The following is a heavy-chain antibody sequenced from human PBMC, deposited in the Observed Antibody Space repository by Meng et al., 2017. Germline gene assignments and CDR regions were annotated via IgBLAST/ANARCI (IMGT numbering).Heavy chain of an antibody. J-gene: IGHJ6*02. D-gene: IGHD3-10*01. CDR1: GFTFSSYA. V-gene: IGHV3-30*01. CDR3: ARAEDYYGSGRPKYYYYGMDV. Sequence: GESLKISCAASGFTFSSYAMHWVRQAPGKGLEWVAVISYDGSNKYYADSVKGRFTISRDNSKNTLYLQMNSLRAEDTAVYYCARAEDYYGSGRPKYYYYGMDVWGQGPTVTVSS. CDR2: ISYDGSNK.